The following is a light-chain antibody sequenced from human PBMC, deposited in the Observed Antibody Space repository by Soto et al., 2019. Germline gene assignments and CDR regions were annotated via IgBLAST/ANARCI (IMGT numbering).Light chain of an antibody. CDR1: QSISNW. CDR2: DAS. J-gene: IGKJ5*01. CDR3: QQYANLPIT. Sequence: DIQMTQSPSTLPASVGDRVTITCRASQSISNWLAWYQQKPGQAPKLLIYDASTLVTGVPSRFSGSGSGTDFTFTINSLQPEDLATYYCQQYANLPITFGQGTRLEIK. V-gene: IGKV1-33*01.